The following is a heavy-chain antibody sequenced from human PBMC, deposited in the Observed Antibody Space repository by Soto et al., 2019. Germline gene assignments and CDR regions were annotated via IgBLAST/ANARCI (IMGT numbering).Heavy chain of an antibody. J-gene: IGHJ4*02. Sequence: PGGSLRLSCAASGFTFSNAWMSWVRQAPGKGLEWDGRIKSKTDGGTTDYAAPVKGRFTISRDDSKNTLYLQMNSLKTEDTAVYYCTTDTSWWSLSSGFCWGQGTLVTVYS. CDR1: GFTFSNAW. D-gene: IGHD6-19*01. CDR3: TTDTSWWSLSSGFC. V-gene: IGHV3-15*01. CDR2: IKSKTDGGTT.